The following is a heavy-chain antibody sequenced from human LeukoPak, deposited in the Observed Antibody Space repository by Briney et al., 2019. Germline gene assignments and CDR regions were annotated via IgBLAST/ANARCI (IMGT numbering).Heavy chain of an antibody. CDR3: ARNYYDSSGYYVGSPPFFDY. CDR1: GFTVSSNY. J-gene: IGHJ4*02. CDR2: IYSGGST. Sequence: GGSLRLSCAASGFTVSSNYMSWVRQAPGKGQEWVSVIYSGGSTYYADSVKGRFTISRDNSKNTLYLQMNSLRAEDTAVYYCARNYYDSSGYYVGSPPFFDYWGQGTLVTVSS. D-gene: IGHD3-22*01. V-gene: IGHV3-66*02.